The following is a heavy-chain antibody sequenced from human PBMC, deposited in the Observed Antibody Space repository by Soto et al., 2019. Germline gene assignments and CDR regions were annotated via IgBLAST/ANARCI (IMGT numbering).Heavy chain of an antibody. CDR3: ARVRGASGNQYFDY. V-gene: IGHV4-38-2*02. CDR2: LYHSGTT. D-gene: IGHD3-10*01. Sequence: SETLSLTCTVSGYSITSGFYWGWIRQPPRKGLEWIGSLYHSGTTYYNPSLKSRVTISVDTSKNQFSLKLSSVTAADTAVYYCARVRGASGNQYFDYWGQGTLVTVSS. J-gene: IGHJ4*02. CDR1: GYSITSGFY.